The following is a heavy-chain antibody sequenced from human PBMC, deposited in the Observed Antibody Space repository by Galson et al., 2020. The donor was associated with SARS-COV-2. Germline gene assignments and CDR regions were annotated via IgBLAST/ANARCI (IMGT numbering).Heavy chain of an antibody. CDR1: GDSISSYY. Sequence: ETSETLSLTCTVSGDSISSYYWSWIRQPPGKGLEWIGYVYYTGTTNYNPSLKRRITISVGTSKNQFSLKLRSVTAADTAVYFCARNDYRFGWRPFDYWGQGVLVTVAS. CDR3: ARNDYRFGWRPFDY. V-gene: IGHV4-59*08. CDR2: VYYTGTT. D-gene: IGHD4-4*01. J-gene: IGHJ4*02.